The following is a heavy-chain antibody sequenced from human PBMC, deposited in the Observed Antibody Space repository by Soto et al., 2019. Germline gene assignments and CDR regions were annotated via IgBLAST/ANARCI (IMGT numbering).Heavy chain of an antibody. V-gene: IGHV5-51*01. D-gene: IGHD2-2*01. CDR2: IYPGDSDT. CDR3: ARGGAPTAMWDTFDV. Sequence: PGESLKISCKASGYSFSNYWIAWVRQMPGKGLEWMGIIYPGDSDTRYSPSFQGQVTISADKSISTAYLQWSSLKASDTAIYYCARGGAPTAMWDTFDVWGQGTMVTVSS. CDR1: GYSFSNYW. J-gene: IGHJ3*01.